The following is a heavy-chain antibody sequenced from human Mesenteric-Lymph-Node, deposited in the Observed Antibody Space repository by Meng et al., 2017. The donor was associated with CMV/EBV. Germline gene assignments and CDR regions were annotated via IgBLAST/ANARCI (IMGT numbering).Heavy chain of an antibody. CDR3: ARGSSYDILTGYFDY. Sequence: QVRLHQWGAVLLRPSGTLSVTCAVYGGSFSVYYWNWIRQSPEKGLEWIGEINHSGSTTYNPSFTSRIIISVDTSTNQISLNMSSVTAADTAVYYCARGSSYDILTGYFDYWGQGALVTVSS. CDR2: INHSGST. CDR1: GGSFSVYY. V-gene: IGHV4-34*01. D-gene: IGHD3-9*01. J-gene: IGHJ4*02.